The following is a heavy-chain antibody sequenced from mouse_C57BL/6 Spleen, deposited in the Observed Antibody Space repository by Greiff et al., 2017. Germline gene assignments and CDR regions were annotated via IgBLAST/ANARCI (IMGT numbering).Heavy chain of an antibody. D-gene: IGHD2-3*01. Sequence: QVQLKESGPELVKPGASVKISCKASGYAFSSSWMNWVKQRPGKGLEWIGRMYPGDGDTNYNGKFKGKATLTADKSSSTAYMQIRNLTSEDSAVYFCAGWLLRSSMDYWGQGTSVTVSS. CDR2: MYPGDGDT. CDR1: GYAFSSSW. CDR3: AGWLLRSSMDY. V-gene: IGHV1-82*01. J-gene: IGHJ4*01.